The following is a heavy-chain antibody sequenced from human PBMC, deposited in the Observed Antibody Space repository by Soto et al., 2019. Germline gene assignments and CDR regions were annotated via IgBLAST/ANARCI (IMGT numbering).Heavy chain of an antibody. CDR1: RYTFISYD. V-gene: IGHV1-18*01. Sequence: GASVKVSCKASRYTFISYDINWVRQAPGQGLEWMGWISAYNGNTKYAQKFQGRVTMTTDTPTSTAYMELRSLRSDDTAVYYCARDRGPEYVPPGNFDYWGQGILVTVSS. J-gene: IGHJ4*03. D-gene: IGHD1-26*01. CDR2: ISAYNGNT. CDR3: ARDRGPEYVPPGNFDY.